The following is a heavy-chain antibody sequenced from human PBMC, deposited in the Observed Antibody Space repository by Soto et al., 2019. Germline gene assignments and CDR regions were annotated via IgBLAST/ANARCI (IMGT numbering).Heavy chain of an antibody. CDR3: ASSLLVGYGLEGESD. V-gene: IGHV1-18*01. Sequence: QVQLVQSGAEVKKPGASVKVSCKASGYTFTSYGISWVRQAPGQGLEWMGWISAYNGNTNYAQKLQGRVTMTTATSXGTAYMELRSLRSDDTAVYYCASSLLVGYGLEGESDWGQGTLVTVSS. CDR1: GYTFTSYG. D-gene: IGHD5-18*01. J-gene: IGHJ4*02. CDR2: ISAYNGNT.